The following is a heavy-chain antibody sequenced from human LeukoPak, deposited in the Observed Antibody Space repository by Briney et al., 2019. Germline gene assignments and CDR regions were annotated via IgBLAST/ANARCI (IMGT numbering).Heavy chain of an antibody. CDR2: ISSNSSYI. D-gene: IGHD2-21*02. V-gene: IGHV3-21*01. Sequence: GGSLRLSCAASGFTLSSYSMNWVRQAPGKGLEWVSSISSNSSYIYYADSVKGRFTISRDNAKNSLYLQMNSLRAEDTAVYYCASGVTGDYWGQGTLVTVSS. CDR3: ASGVTGDY. CDR1: GFTLSSYS. J-gene: IGHJ4*02.